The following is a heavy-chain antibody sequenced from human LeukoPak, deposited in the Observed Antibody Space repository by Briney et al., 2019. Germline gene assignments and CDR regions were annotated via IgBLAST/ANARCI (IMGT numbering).Heavy chain of an antibody. CDR1: GGSISSSSYY. CDR2: IFYSGST. CDR3: ATQVSSYCGGDCYSF. D-gene: IGHD2-21*02. Sequence: PSETLSLTCTLSGGSISSSSYYWGWIRQPPGKGLEWIGSIFYSGSTYYNPSLKSRVTISVDTSKNQFSVKLSFVTAADTAVYYCATQVSSYCGGDCYSFWGQGTLVTVSS. J-gene: IGHJ4*02. V-gene: IGHV4-39*01.